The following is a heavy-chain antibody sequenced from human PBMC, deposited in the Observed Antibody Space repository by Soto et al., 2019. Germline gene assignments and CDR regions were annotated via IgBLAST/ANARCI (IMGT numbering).Heavy chain of an antibody. CDR2: IYWDDDK. D-gene: IGHD6-19*01. Sequence: QITLKESGPPLVKPTQTLTLTCTFSGFSLSTSGVGVGWIRQPPGKALEWLALIYWDDDKRYSPSLKSRLTIXXDXSXXQVVLTMTNMDPVDTATYYCAHRRRQWLVQGAFDYWGQGTLVTVSS. CDR1: GFSLSTSGVG. CDR3: AHRRRQWLVQGAFDY. J-gene: IGHJ4*02. V-gene: IGHV2-5*02.